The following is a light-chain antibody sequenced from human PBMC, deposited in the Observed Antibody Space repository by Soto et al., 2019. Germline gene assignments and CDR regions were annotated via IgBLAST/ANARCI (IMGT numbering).Light chain of an antibody. CDR3: QQSYSTPQLT. V-gene: IGKV1-39*01. CDR1: QSISSY. Sequence: DIQMTQSPSSLSASVGDRVTITCRASQSISSYLNWYQQKPGKAPKLLIYAASSLQSGVPSRFSGSGSGTDFTITISSLQPEDFATYYWQQSYSTPQLTFGGGTKVEIK. CDR2: AAS. J-gene: IGKJ4*01.